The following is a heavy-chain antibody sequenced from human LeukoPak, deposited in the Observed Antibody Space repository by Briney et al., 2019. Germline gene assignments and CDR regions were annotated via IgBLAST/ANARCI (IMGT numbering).Heavy chain of an antibody. V-gene: IGHV3-7*01. D-gene: IGHD3-9*01. J-gene: IGHJ4*02. CDR1: GFTFSDYA. Sequence: GGSLRLSCAASGFTFSDYAMSWVRQAPGKGLEWVANIDQDGREKSFVDSVKGRFSISRDNAKNTLHLQMNSLRVEDTGVYYCARGRYLDWLPYFFDYWGQGALVTVSS. CDR2: IDQDGREK. CDR3: ARGRYLDWLPYFFDY.